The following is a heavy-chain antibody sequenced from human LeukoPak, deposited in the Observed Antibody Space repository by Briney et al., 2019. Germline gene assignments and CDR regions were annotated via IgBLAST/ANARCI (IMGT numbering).Heavy chain of an antibody. V-gene: IGHV3-33*06. D-gene: IGHD5-12*01. Sequence: GRSLRLSCAASGFTFSSYGMHWVRQAPGKGLEWVAVIWYDGSNKYYADSVKGRFTISRDNSKNTLYLQMNSLRAEDTAVYYCAKEVVATMDYWGQGTLVTVSS. CDR3: AKEVVATMDY. CDR2: IWYDGSNK. J-gene: IGHJ4*02. CDR1: GFTFSSYG.